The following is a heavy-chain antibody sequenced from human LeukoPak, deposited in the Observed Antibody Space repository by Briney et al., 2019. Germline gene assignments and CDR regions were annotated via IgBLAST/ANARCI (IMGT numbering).Heavy chain of an antibody. CDR3: ALIAAAGLFDY. Sequence: ASAKVSCKASGYTFTSYYMHWVRQAPGQGHEWMGIINPSGGSTSYAQKFQGRVTMTRDTPTSTVYMELSSLRSEDTAVYYCALIAAAGLFDYWGQGTLVTVSS. J-gene: IGHJ4*02. CDR1: GYTFTSYY. V-gene: IGHV1-46*03. CDR2: INPSGGST. D-gene: IGHD6-13*01.